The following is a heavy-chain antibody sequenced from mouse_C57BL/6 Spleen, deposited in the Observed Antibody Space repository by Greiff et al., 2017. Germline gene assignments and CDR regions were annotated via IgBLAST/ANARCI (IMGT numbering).Heavy chain of an antibody. Sequence: EVQVVESGGGLVKPGGSLKLSCAASGFTFSGYGMHWVRQTPEQGLEWVAYISRGSSTIYYTDTVKGRFTISRDNAKNTLFLQMTTLRSEDADMYDCASTSKLRGGMDYWGQGTSVTVSS. CDR2: ISRGSSTI. CDR3: ASTSKLRGGMDY. V-gene: IGHV5-17*01. J-gene: IGHJ4*01. CDR1: GFTFSGYG. D-gene: IGHD1-1*01.